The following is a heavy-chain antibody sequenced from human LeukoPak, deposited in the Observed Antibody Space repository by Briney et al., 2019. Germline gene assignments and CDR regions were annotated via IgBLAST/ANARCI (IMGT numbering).Heavy chain of an antibody. Sequence: ASVKVSCKASGYTFTSYGISWVRQAPGQGLEWMGWISAYNGNTNYAQKLQGRVTITTDTSTSTAYMELRSQRSDDTAVYYCARDGGDWNDENFDYWGQGTLVTVSS. V-gene: IGHV1-18*01. CDR2: ISAYNGNT. CDR1: GYTFTSYG. D-gene: IGHD1-1*01. CDR3: ARDGGDWNDENFDY. J-gene: IGHJ4*02.